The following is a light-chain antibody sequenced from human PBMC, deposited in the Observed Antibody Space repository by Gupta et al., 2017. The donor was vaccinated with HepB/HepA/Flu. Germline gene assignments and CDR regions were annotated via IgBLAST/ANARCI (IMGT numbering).Light chain of an antibody. J-gene: IGKJ3*01. CDR2: GAS. CDR1: QSVSRNY. Sequence: EVVLTQSPGTLSLSPGERATLSCRASQSVSRNYLAWYQQIPGQAPRLLIYGASNRATGIPDRFSGGGSGTDFSLTISRLEPEDFAVYYCQQYGSSPSTFGPGTKVEIK. CDR3: QQYGSSPST. V-gene: IGKV3-20*01.